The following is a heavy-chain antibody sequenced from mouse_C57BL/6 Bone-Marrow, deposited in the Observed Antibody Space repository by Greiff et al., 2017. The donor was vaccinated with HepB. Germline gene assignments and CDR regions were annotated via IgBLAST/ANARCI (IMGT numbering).Heavy chain of an antibody. CDR2: INPNNGGT. CDR1: GYTFTDYN. D-gene: IGHD2-3*01. V-gene: IGHV1-18*01. CDR3: ARSGLLPFAY. J-gene: IGHJ3*01. Sequence: EVHLVESGPELVKPGASVKIPCKASGYTFTDYNMDWVKQSHGKSLEWIGDINPNNGGTIYNQKFKGKATLTVDKSSSTAYMELRSLTSEDTAVYYCARSGLLPFAYWGQGTLVTVSA.